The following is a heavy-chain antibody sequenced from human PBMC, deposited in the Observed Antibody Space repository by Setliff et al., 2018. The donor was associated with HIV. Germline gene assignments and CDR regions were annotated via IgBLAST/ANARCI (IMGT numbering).Heavy chain of an antibody. V-gene: IGHV4-4*07. J-gene: IGHJ3*01. CDR1: GGSFSTYY. D-gene: IGHD3-10*01. Sequence: SKTLSLTCTVSGGSFSTYYWSWIRQPAGEGPEYIGRVHSTGTTIYNPSLKSRFTMSVDASKNQLSLKLRSVTAADTAVYYCARARITMIGGRLEPYAFDRWGQGTKVTVSS. CDR3: ARARITMIGGRLEPYAFDR. CDR2: VHSTGTT.